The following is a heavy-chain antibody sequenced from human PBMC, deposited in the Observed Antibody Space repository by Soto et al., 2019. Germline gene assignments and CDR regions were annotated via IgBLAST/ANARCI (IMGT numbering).Heavy chain of an antibody. CDR3: ARAESEIVVVKGIGWFDP. V-gene: IGHV1-69*01. CDR1: GGTFSSYA. CDR2: IIPIFGTA. D-gene: IGHD3-22*01. Sequence: QVQLVQSGAEVKKPGSSVKVSCKASGGTFSSYAISWVRQAPGQGLEWMGGIIPIFGTANYAQKFQGRVTITADESTSTAYRELSSLRSESTAVYYCARAESEIVVVKGIGWFDPWGQGTLVTVSS. J-gene: IGHJ5*02.